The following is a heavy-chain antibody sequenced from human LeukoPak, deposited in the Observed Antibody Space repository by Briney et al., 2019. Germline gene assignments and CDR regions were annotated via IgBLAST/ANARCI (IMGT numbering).Heavy chain of an antibody. CDR1: GGSISSYY. CDR2: IYYSGST. J-gene: IGHJ3*02. D-gene: IGHD4-23*01. CDR3: ARAPTVVTQDAFGI. V-gene: IGHV4-59*01. Sequence: PSETLSLTCTVSGGSISSYYWSWIRQPPGKGLEWIGYIYYSGSTNYNPSLKSRVTISVDTSKNQFSLKLSSVTAADTAVYYCARAPTVVTQDAFGIWGQGTMVTVSS.